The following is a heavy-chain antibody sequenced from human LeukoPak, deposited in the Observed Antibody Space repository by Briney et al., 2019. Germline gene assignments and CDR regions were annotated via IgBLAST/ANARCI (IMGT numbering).Heavy chain of an antibody. Sequence: LRLSCAISGDSVSSNSAAWNWIRQSPSRGLEWLGRTYYRSKWYNDYAVSVKSRITINPDTSKNQFSLQLNSVTPDDTAVYYCARTYDSSGYYFQHWGQGTLVTVSS. J-gene: IGHJ1*01. D-gene: IGHD3-22*01. V-gene: IGHV6-1*01. CDR1: GDSVSSNSAA. CDR3: ARTYDSSGYYFQH. CDR2: TYYRSKWYN.